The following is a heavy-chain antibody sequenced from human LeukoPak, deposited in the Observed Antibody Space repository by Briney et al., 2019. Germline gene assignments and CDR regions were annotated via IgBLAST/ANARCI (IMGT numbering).Heavy chain of an antibody. Sequence: GRSLRLSCAASGFTLDDYAMHWVRQAPGKGLEWVSGISWNSGSIGYADSVKGRFTISRDNAKNSLYLQMNSLRAEDTALYYCAKDMGYSYGFFDYWGQGTLVTVSS. CDR3: AKDMGYSYGFFDY. CDR2: ISWNSGSI. V-gene: IGHV3-9*01. J-gene: IGHJ4*02. D-gene: IGHD5-18*01. CDR1: GFTLDDYA.